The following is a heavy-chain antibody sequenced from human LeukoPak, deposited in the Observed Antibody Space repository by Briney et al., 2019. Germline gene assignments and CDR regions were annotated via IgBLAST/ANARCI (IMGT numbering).Heavy chain of an antibody. J-gene: IGHJ4*02. Sequence: ASVKVSCKASGGTFSSYAISWVRQAPGQGLEWMGRIIPILGIANYAQKFQGRVTITADKSTSTAYMELSSLRSEDTAVYYCARARGWDCSDYWGQGTLVTVSS. CDR2: IIPILGIA. CDR1: GGTFSSYA. V-gene: IGHV1-69*04. CDR3: ARARGWDCSDY. D-gene: IGHD3-10*01.